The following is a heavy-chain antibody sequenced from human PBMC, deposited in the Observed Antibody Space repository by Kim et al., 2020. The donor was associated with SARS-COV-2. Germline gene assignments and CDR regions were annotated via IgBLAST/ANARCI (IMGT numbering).Heavy chain of an antibody. Sequence: GGSLRLSCAASGFTFSSYWMSWVRQAPGKGLEWVANIKQDGTEKYHVDSVKGRFTTSRDNAKNSLYLQMNSLRAEDTAVYYCARDYGGYSYGPPGYWGQGTLVTVSS. CDR3: ARDYGGYSYGPPGY. CDR2: IKQDGTEK. V-gene: IGHV3-7*05. CDR1: GFTFSSYW. J-gene: IGHJ4*02. D-gene: IGHD5-18*01.